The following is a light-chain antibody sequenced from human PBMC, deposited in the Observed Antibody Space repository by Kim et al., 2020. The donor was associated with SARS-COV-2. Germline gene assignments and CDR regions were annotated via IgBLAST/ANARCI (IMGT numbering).Light chain of an antibody. Sequence: VSPGQTASITCSGDKLGDKYACWYQQKPGQSPVLVIYQDSKRPSGIPERFSGSNSGNTATLTISGTQAMDEADYYCQAWDSSTGVFGGGTQLT. CDR3: QAWDSSTGV. CDR1: KLGDKY. J-gene: IGLJ3*02. V-gene: IGLV3-1*01. CDR2: QDS.